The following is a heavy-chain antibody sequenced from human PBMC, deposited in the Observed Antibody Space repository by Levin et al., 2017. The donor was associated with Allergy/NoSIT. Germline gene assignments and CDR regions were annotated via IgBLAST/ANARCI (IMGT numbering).Heavy chain of an antibody. V-gene: IGHV4-59*08. CDR3: ARHSSSTWYDAIDI. D-gene: IGHD2-2*01. CDR1: GGSISSFY. CDR2: IYHSGSA. Sequence: SETLSLTCTVSGGSISSFYWSWIRQPPGKGLEWIGYIYHSGSADYNPSLKSRVTLSVDTSTKVFSLKLTSVTAADTAVYYCARHSSSTWYDAIDIWGQGTKVTVS. J-gene: IGHJ3*02.